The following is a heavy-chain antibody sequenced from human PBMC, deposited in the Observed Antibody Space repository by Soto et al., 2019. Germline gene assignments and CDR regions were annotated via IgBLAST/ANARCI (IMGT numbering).Heavy chain of an antibody. CDR1: GGSVSNGSYY. D-gene: IGHD3-22*01. Sequence: SETLSLTCTVSGGSVSNGSYYWSWIRQPPGKGLEWIGYVYYSGSTNYNPSLKSRVTISVDTSKNQFSLKLSSVTAADKAVYYCARTGGYDTNGYLLYHIDYWGQGALVTVSS. V-gene: IGHV4-61*01. CDR2: VYYSGST. J-gene: IGHJ4*02. CDR3: ARTGGYDTNGYLLYHIDY.